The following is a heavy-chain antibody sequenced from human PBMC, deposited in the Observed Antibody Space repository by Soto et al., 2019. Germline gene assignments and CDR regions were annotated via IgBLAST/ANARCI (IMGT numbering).Heavy chain of an antibody. CDR2: ISSSSSYT. V-gene: IGHV3-11*06. Sequence: AGGSLRLSCAASGFTFSDYYMSWIRQAPGRGLEWVSYISSSSSYTNYADSVKGRFTISRDNAKNSLYLQMNSLRAEDTAVYYCARDPSNFYFDYWGQGTLVTVSS. D-gene: IGHD7-27*01. CDR1: GFTFSDYY. CDR3: ARDPSNFYFDY. J-gene: IGHJ4*02.